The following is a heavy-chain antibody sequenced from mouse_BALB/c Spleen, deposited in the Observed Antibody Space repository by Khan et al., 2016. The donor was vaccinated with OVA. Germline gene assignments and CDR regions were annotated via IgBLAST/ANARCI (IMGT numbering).Heavy chain of an antibody. Sequence: EVQLQESGPGLVKPSQSLSLTCTVTGYSITSDYAWSWIRQFPGNKLEWMGYISYSGNTKYNPSLKSRISVTRDTSKNQFFLQLNSVTTADTATYYCARMSGGDFDFWGQGTTLTVSS. CDR3: ARMSGGDFDF. CDR2: ISYSGNT. CDR1: GYSITSDYA. D-gene: IGHD4-1*01. V-gene: IGHV3-2*02. J-gene: IGHJ2*01.